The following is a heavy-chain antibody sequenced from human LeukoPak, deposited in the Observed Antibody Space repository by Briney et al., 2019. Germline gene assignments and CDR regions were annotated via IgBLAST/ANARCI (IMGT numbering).Heavy chain of an antibody. CDR1: GFTFDDYA. Sequence: GGSLRLSCAASGFTFDDYAMHWVRQAPGKGLEWVSGISWNSGSIGYADSVKGRFTISRDNARNSLYLQMNSLRAEDTAVYYCARSYVDTAMVPGYWGQGTLVTVSS. CDR3: ARSYVDTAMVPGY. D-gene: IGHD5-18*01. CDR2: ISWNSGSI. J-gene: IGHJ4*02. V-gene: IGHV3-9*01.